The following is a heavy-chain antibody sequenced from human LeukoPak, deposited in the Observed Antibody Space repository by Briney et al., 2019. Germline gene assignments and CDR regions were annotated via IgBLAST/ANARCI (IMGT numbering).Heavy chain of an antibody. V-gene: IGHV3-48*03. D-gene: IGHD3-10*01. J-gene: IGHJ4*02. CDR3: ARDGASSPHYY. CDR2: ISSSGSTI. CDR1: GFTFSSYE. Sequence: GGSLRLSCAASGFTFSSYEMNWVRQAPGKGLEWVSYISSSGSTIYYADSVKGRFTISRDNAKNSLYLQMNSLRAEDTAVYYCARDGASSPHYYWGQGTLVTVSS.